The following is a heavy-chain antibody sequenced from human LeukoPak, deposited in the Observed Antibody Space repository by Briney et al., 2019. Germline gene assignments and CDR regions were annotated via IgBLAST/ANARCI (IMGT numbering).Heavy chain of an antibody. Sequence: SETLSLTCTVSGGSISSYYWSWIRQPPGKGLEWIGYIYYSGSTNYNPSLKSRATISVDTSKNQFSLKLSSVTAADTAVYYCARLSYSDLYSSGWHFDYWGQGTLVTVSS. J-gene: IGHJ4*02. D-gene: IGHD6-19*01. CDR2: IYYSGST. V-gene: IGHV4-59*08. CDR1: GGSISSYY. CDR3: ARLSYSDLYSSGWHFDY.